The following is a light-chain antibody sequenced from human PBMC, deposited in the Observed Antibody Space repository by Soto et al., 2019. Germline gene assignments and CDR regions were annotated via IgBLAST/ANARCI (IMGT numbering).Light chain of an antibody. CDR3: QSYDSGLSVI. CDR1: GSTFGAGYD. J-gene: IGLJ2*01. CDR2: DNS. V-gene: IGLV1-40*01. Sequence: QSVLTQPPSVSGAPGQRVTISCTGSGSTFGAGYDVHWYQQLPGSAPKLLISDNSNRPSGVPDRFFGSKSGTSASLAISGLQAEDEADYYCQSYDSGLSVIFGGGTKLTVL.